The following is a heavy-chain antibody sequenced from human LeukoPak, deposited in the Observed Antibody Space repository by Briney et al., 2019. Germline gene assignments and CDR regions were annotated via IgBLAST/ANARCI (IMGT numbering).Heavy chain of an antibody. J-gene: IGHJ3*02. CDR3: ARVFGLYGGNSDAFDI. V-gene: IGHV1-2*06. CDR1: GYTFTGYY. CDR2: INPNSGGT. D-gene: IGHD4-23*01. Sequence: ASVKVSCKASGYTFTGYYMHWVRQAPGQGLEWMGRINPNSGGTNYALKFQGRVTMTRDTSISTAYMELSRLRSDDTAVYYCARVFGLYGGNSDAFDIWGQGTMVTVSS.